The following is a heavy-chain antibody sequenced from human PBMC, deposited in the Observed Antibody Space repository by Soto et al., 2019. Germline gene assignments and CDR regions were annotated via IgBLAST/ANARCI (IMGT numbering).Heavy chain of an antibody. D-gene: IGHD6-19*01. CDR2: ISYDGSNK. CDR1: GFTFSSYA. J-gene: IGHJ4*02. CDR3: ARDRYSSGWYVLDNDYPY. V-gene: IGHV3-30-3*01. Sequence: PGGSLRLSCAASGFTFSSYAMHWVRQAPGKGLEWVAVISYDGSNKYYADSVKGRFTISRDNSKNTLYLQMNSLRAEDTAVYYCARDRYSSGWYVLDNDYPYWGQGTLVTVSS.